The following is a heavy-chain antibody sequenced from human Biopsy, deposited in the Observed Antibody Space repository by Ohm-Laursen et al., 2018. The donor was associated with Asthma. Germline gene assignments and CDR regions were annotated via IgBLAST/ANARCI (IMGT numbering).Heavy chain of an antibody. V-gene: IGHV4-39*01. D-gene: IGHD6-13*01. Sequence: GTLSLTCSLSSGSGGYMRSGNYYWGWIRQPPGKGLEWIGSIYYSGTTYYNPSLESRVTVSANPSKKQSSCKLPSVTAADTAVYYCVRGSSSWHHGPFHYYYGLDVWGQGTTATVSS. J-gene: IGHJ6*02. CDR2: IYYSGTT. CDR1: GGYMRSGNYY. CDR3: VRGSSSWHHGPFHYYYGLDV.